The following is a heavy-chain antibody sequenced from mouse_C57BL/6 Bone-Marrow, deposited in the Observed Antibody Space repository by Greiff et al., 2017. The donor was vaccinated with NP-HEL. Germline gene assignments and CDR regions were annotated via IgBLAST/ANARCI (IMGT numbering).Heavy chain of an antibody. Sequence: VQLQQSGAELARPGASVKLSCKASGYTFTSYGISWVKQRTGQGLEWIGEIYPRSGNTYYNEKFKGKATLTADKSSSTAYMELRSLTSEDSAVYFCARNSYYYGSRFAYWGQGTLVTVSA. CDR1: GYTFTSYG. D-gene: IGHD1-1*01. CDR3: ARNSYYYGSRFAY. CDR2: IYPRSGNT. J-gene: IGHJ3*01. V-gene: IGHV1-81*01.